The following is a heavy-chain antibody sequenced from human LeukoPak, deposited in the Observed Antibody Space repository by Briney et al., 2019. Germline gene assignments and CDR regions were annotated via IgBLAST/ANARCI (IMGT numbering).Heavy chain of an antibody. V-gene: IGHV3-11*04. Sequence: GGSLRLSCAASGFTFSDYYMSWIRQAPGKGLEWVSYISSSGSTIYYADSLKGRFTISRDNAKNSLYLQMNSLRAEDTAVYYCAPRIAAAANHYWGQGTLVTVSS. CDR3: APRIAAAANHY. CDR1: GFTFSDYY. J-gene: IGHJ4*02. D-gene: IGHD6-13*01. CDR2: ISSSGSTI.